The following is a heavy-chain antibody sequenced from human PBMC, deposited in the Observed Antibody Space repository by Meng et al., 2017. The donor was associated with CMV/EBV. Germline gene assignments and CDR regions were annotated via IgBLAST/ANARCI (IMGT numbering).Heavy chain of an antibody. CDR2: ISYDGSNK. D-gene: IGHD1-26*01. CDR3: AKDLSPYSGSYLYYFDY. CDR1: GFTFSSYA. J-gene: IGHJ4*02. V-gene: IGHV3-30-3*01. Sequence: GESLKISCAASGFTFSSYAMHWVRQAPGKGLEWVAVISYDGSNKYYADSVKGRFTISRDNSKNTLYLQMNSLRAEDTAVYYCAKDLSPYSGSYLYYFDYWGQGTLVTVSS.